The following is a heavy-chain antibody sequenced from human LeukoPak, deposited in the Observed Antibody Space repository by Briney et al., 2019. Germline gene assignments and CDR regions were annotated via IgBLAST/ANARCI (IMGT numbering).Heavy chain of an antibody. Sequence: ASVKVSCKASGYTFTSYYMHWVRQAPGQGLEWMGIINPSGGSTSYAQKFQGRVTMTRDMSTSTVYMELSSLRSEDTAVYYCARDNGVVVVPAAIPYNWFDPWGQGTLVTVSS. J-gene: IGHJ5*02. V-gene: IGHV1-46*01. D-gene: IGHD2-2*01. CDR2: INPSGGST. CDR3: ARDNGVVVVPAAIPYNWFDP. CDR1: GYTFTSYY.